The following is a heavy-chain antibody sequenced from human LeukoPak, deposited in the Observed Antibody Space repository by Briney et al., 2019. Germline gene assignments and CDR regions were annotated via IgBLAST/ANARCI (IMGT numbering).Heavy chain of an antibody. CDR3: ARVIHAWYYFDY. CDR1: GGSIGSRSHY. CDR2: IDTSGST. J-gene: IGHJ4*02. V-gene: IGHV4-61*02. Sequence: SEILSLTCTVSGGSIGSRSHYWSWIRQPAGKGLEWIGRIDTSGSTNYNPSLKSRVTISVDPSENQFSLRLSSVTAADTAVYYCARVIHAWYYFDYWGQGILVTVSS. D-gene: IGHD2-2*01.